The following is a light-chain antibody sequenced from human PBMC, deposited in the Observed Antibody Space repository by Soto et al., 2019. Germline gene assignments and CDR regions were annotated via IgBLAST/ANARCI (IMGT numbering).Light chain of an antibody. V-gene: IGKV3-15*01. J-gene: IGKJ1*01. CDR2: GAS. CDR3: HQYNNWWT. Sequence: EIVMTQSPATLSVSPGERATLSCRASQSVSSNLAWYQQKPSKAPRLLIYGASTRATGIPARFSGSGSGTEFTLTISSLQSEDFAVYYCHQYNNWWTFGQGTKVDIK. CDR1: QSVSSN.